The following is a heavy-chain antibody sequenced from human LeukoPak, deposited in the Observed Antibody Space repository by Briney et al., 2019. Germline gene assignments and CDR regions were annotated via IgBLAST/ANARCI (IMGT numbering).Heavy chain of an antibody. CDR1: GFTFSNAW. Sequence: PGGSLRLSCVTAGFTFSNAWMSWVRQAPGKGLEWVGRIKSRADGGTIDYAAPATGRFTMSRDDSKNTVYLQMNSLKAEDTAVYYCTRSSYANSWFFYWGQGSLVTVSS. CDR2: IKSRADGGTI. D-gene: IGHD2-8*01. J-gene: IGHJ4*02. V-gene: IGHV3-15*01. CDR3: TRSSYANSWFFY.